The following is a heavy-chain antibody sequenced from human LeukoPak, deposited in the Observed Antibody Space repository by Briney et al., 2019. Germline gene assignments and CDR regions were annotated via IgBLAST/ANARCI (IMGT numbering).Heavy chain of an antibody. Sequence: GGSLRLSCAASGFTFSSYAMSWVRQAPGKGLEWVSAISGSGGSTYYADSVKGRFTISRDNSKNTLYLQMNSLRAEDTAVYCCAKDTLYYDSSGYYEGSAYWGQGTLVTVSS. CDR1: GFTFSSYA. D-gene: IGHD3-22*01. CDR3: AKDTLYYDSSGYYEGSAY. J-gene: IGHJ4*02. V-gene: IGHV3-23*01. CDR2: ISGSGGST.